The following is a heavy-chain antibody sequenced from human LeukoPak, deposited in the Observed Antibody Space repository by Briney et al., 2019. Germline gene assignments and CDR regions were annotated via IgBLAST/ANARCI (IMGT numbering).Heavy chain of an antibody. Sequence: GGSLRLSCAASGFTFSSYWMNWARQAPGKGLEWVASINHNGNVNYYVDSEKGRLTISRDNAKNSLYLQMSNLRAEDTAVYFCARGGGLDVWGQGTTVTVSS. CDR2: INHNGNVN. CDR3: ARGGGLDV. CDR1: GFTFSSYW. D-gene: IGHD3-16*01. V-gene: IGHV3-7*03. J-gene: IGHJ6*02.